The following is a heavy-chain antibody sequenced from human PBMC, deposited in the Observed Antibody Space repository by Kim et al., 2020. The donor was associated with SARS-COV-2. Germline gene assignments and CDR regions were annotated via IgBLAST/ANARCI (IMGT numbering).Heavy chain of an antibody. Sequence: SVKVSCKASGGTFSSYAISWVRQAPGQGLEWMGGIIPIFGTANYAQKFQGRVTITADESTSTAYMELSSLRSEDTAVYYCARAPIDCSSTSCYRWFDPRGQGTLVTVSS. CDR2: IIPIFGTA. CDR1: GGTFSSYA. J-gene: IGHJ5*02. D-gene: IGHD2-2*01. V-gene: IGHV1-69*13. CDR3: ARAPIDCSSTSCYRWFDP.